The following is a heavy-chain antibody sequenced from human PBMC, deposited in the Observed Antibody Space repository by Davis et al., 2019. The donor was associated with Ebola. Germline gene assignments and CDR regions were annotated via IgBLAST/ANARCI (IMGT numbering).Heavy chain of an antibody. V-gene: IGHV3-30*03. J-gene: IGHJ4*02. CDR2: ISHDGNNK. Sequence: PGGSLRLSCAASGFTFSNYGMHWVRQAPGKGLEWVAVISHDGNNKYYADSVKGRFTISRDNSKNTLYLQMNSLRAEDTAVYYCARGGRGYYFDYWGQGTLVTVSS. CDR3: ARGGRGYYFDY. D-gene: IGHD2-15*01. CDR1: GFTFSNYG.